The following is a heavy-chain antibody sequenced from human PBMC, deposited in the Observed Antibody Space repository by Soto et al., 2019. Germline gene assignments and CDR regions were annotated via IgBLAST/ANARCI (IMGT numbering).Heavy chain of an antibody. CDR1: GGSISSGGYS. CDR3: ARLSSGWYREDY. V-gene: IGHV4-61*08. Sequence: SETLSLTCAVSGGSISSGGYSWSWIRQPPGKGLEWIGYIYYSGSTNYNPSLKSRVTISVDTSKNQFSLKLSSVTAADTAVYYCARLSSGWYREDYWGQGTLVTVSS. D-gene: IGHD6-19*01. CDR2: IYYSGST. J-gene: IGHJ4*02.